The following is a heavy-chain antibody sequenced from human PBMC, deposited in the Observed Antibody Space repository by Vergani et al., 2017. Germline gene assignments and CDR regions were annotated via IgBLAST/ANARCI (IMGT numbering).Heavy chain of an antibody. Sequence: QVQLVQSGAEVKKPGASVKVSCKASGYTFTTYGLSWVRQAPGQGLEWMGWISTYTSNANYAQKFQGRVTMTTDTSTSTAYMELRSLRSDDTAVYYCAGDCEHNSGCSLYWGQGTLVTVSS. V-gene: IGHV1-18*01. D-gene: IGHD6-19*01. CDR3: AGDCEHNSGCSLY. CDR2: ISTYTSNA. J-gene: IGHJ4*02. CDR1: GYTFTTYG.